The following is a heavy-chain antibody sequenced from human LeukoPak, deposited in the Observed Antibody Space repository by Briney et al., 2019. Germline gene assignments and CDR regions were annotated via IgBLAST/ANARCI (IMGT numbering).Heavy chain of an antibody. CDR2: ISSDGSDT. Sequence: GGSLRLSCAASGFTLSSRCMYWVRQTPRKGLQWLSRISSDGSDTTYGDSVKGRFYISRDNAKNMVFLQMNSLRVEDTAVYYCAESWGSKGVDHWGQGTLVTVSS. CDR3: AESWGSKGVDH. CDR1: GFTLSSRC. V-gene: IGHV3-74*01. J-gene: IGHJ4*02. D-gene: IGHD3-16*01.